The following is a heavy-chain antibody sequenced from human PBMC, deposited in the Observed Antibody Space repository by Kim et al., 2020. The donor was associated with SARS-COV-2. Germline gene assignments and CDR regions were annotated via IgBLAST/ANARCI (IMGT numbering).Heavy chain of an antibody. CDR2: ISYDGSNK. Sequence: GGSLRLSCAASGFTFSSYAMHWVRQAPGKGLEWVAVISYDGSNKYYADSVKGRFTISRDNSKNTLYLQMNSLRAEDTAVYYCARVGLWFGESAGSDYWGQGTLVTVSS. CDR1: GFTFSSYA. V-gene: IGHV3-30*04. CDR3: ARVGLWFGESAGSDY. J-gene: IGHJ4*02. D-gene: IGHD3-10*01.